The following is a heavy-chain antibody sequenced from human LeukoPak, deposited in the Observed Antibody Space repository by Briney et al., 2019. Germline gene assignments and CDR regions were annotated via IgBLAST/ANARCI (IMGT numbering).Heavy chain of an antibody. Sequence: SVKVSCKASGGTFSSYAISWVRQAPGQGLEWMGRIIPILGIANYAQKFQGRVTITADKSASTAYMELSSLRSEDTAVYYCARDGYCSGGSCSKSYYYYGMDVWGQGTTVTVSS. CDR3: ARDGYCSGGSCSKSYYYYGMDV. D-gene: IGHD2-15*01. CDR1: GGTFSSYA. CDR2: IIPILGIA. J-gene: IGHJ6*02. V-gene: IGHV1-69*04.